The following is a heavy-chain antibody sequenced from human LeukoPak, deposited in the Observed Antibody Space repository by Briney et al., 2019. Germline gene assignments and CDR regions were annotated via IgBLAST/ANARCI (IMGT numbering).Heavy chain of an antibody. CDR1: GYTFTSYY. CDR3: ARASRDYYDSSGYYKLLDY. CDR2: INPSGGST. V-gene: IGHV1-46*01. D-gene: IGHD3-22*01. J-gene: IGHJ4*02. Sequence: WASVKVSCKASGYTFTSYYMHWVRQAPGQGLEWMGLINPSGGSTSYAQKFQGRVTMTRDTSTSTVYMELSSLRSEDTAVYYCARASRDYYDSSGYYKLLDYWGQGTLVTVSS.